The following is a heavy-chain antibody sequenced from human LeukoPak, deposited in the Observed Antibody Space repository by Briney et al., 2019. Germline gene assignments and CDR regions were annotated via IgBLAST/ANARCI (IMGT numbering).Heavy chain of an antibody. Sequence: GGSLRLSCAASGFNFSDYYMSWIRQAPGKGLEWVSYISSGGFAIYYADSVKGRFTISRDNAKKSLYLHMNSLRAEDTAVYYCAREGDYFDTSGSAEYVQHWGQGTLVTVS. V-gene: IGHV3-11*04. CDR2: ISSGGFAI. CDR3: AREGDYFDTSGSAEYVQH. J-gene: IGHJ1*01. D-gene: IGHD3-22*01. CDR1: GFNFSDYY.